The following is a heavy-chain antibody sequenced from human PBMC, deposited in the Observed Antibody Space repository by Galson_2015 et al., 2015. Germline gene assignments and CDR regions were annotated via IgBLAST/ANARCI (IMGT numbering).Heavy chain of an antibody. CDR1: GYTFTSYA. D-gene: IGHD3-22*01. CDR2: INAGNGNT. V-gene: IGHV1-3*01. Sequence: SVKVSCKASGYTFTSYAMHWVRQAPGQRLEWMGWINAGNGNTKYSQKFQGRVTITRDSSASTAYMELSSLRSEDTAVYYCARVNYYDSSGYPNHPLDYWGQGILVTVSS. CDR3: ARVNYYDSSGYPNHPLDY. J-gene: IGHJ4*02.